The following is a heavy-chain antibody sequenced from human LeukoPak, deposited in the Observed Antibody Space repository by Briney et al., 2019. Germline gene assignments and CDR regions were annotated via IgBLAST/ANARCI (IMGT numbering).Heavy chain of an antibody. J-gene: IGHJ4*02. Sequence: SETLSLTCTVSGGSISSYYWGWIRQPPGKGLEWIGSIYYSGSTYYNPSLKSRVTISVDTSKNQFSLKLSSVTAADTAVYYCARRSGSYPSYYFDYWGQGTLVTVSS. CDR3: ARRSGSYPSYYFDY. CDR2: IYYSGST. D-gene: IGHD1-26*01. CDR1: GGSISSYY. V-gene: IGHV4-39*01.